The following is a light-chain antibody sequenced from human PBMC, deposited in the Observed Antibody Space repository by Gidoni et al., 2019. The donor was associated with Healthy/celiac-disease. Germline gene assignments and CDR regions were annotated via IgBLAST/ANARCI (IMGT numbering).Light chain of an antibody. Sequence: DSQMTQSPSSLSASVGDRVTITCRARQSSSSYVNWYQQKPGKAPKLLIYAASSLQSGVPSRFSGSGSGTYFSLTISILQPEDFATYYCQQSYSTHVTFGQGTKLEIK. CDR2: AAS. J-gene: IGKJ2*01. V-gene: IGKV1-39*01. CDR3: QQSYSTHVT. CDR1: QSSSSY.